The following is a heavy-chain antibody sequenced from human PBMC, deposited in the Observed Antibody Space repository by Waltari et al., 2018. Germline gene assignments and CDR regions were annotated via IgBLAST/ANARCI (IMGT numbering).Heavy chain of an antibody. Sequence: EVQLLEAGGDFVQPGGSLRLSCVASGLSCKNYARSWVRQEPGKGLEWVSTIYAGGSTYYADSVKGRFIISRENSRDTLDLQMNSLRTEDTALYFCARDRIVGVSFWGQGTPVTVSS. V-gene: IGHV3-23*03. D-gene: IGHD1-26*01. CDR1: GLSCKNYA. J-gene: IGHJ4*02. CDR2: IYAGGST. CDR3: ARDRIVGVSF.